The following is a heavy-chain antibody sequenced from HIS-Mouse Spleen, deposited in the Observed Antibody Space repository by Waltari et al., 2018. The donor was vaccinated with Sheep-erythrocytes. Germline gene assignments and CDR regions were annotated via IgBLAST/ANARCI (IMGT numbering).Heavy chain of an antibody. CDR1: GFTFSSYS. CDR3: ARDSTSDAFDI. J-gene: IGHJ3*02. CDR2: ISSSSSYI. V-gene: IGHV3-21*01. Sequence: GGSLRLSCAASGFTFSSYSMNWVRQAPGKGLEWVSSISSSSSYIYYADSVKGRFTISRDNAMNSLYLQMNSLRAEDTAVYYCARDSTSDAFDIWGQGTMVTVSS. D-gene: IGHD6-6*01.